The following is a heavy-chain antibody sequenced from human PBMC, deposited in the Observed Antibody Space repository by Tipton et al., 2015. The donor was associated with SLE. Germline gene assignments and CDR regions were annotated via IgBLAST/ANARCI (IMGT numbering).Heavy chain of an antibody. CDR3: ARVVVVVATPYWYFDL. V-gene: IGHV4-4*08. J-gene: IGHJ2*01. D-gene: IGHD2-15*01. CDR2: IYTSGST. CDR1: GGSISSYY. Sequence: TLSLTCTVSGGSISSYYWRWIRQPPGKGLEWIGYIYTSGSTNYNPSLKSRVTISVDTSKNQFSLKLSSVTAADTAVYYCARVVVVVATPYWYFDLWGRGTLVTVSS.